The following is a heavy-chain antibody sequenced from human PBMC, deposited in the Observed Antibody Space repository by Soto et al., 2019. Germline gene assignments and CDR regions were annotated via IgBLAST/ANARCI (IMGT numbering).Heavy chain of an antibody. CDR3: AKTGEQHAVLDY. D-gene: IGHD3-16*01. Sequence: GSLRLSCAASGFTFSSYAMSWVRQAPGKGLEWVSSISGSAGTTYYADSVKGRFTISRDNSKNTLYLQLNSLRAEDTAVYYCAKTGEQHAVLDYWGQGTLVTVSS. V-gene: IGHV3-23*01. J-gene: IGHJ4*02. CDR1: GFTFSSYA. CDR2: ISGSAGTT.